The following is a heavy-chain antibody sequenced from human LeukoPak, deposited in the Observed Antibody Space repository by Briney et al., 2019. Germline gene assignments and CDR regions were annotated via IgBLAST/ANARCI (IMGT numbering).Heavy chain of an antibody. CDR1: GGSISTDNCY. CDR3: ARDASGSRYVSENWFDS. CDR2: IYYNGNT. D-gene: IGHD1-14*01. Sequence: KSSETLSLTCTVSGGSISTDNCYWGWIRQPPGKGLEWIGSIYYNGNTYYNPSLKSRVTISVDTSKNQFSLKLSSVTAADTAVYYCARDASGSRYVSENWFDSWGQGTRVTVSS. V-gene: IGHV4-39*07. J-gene: IGHJ5*01.